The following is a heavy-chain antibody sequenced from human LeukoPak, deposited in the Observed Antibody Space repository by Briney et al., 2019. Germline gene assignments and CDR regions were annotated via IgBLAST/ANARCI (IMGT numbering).Heavy chain of an antibody. Sequence: PGRSLRLSCAASGSTFSSYGMHGVRQAPGKGLEWVAVIWYDGSNKYYADSVKGRFTISRDNSKNTLYLQMNSLRAEDTAVYYCAKDLKYSSSWYVRGFDYWGQGTLVTVSS. CDR1: GSTFSSYG. J-gene: IGHJ4*02. CDR2: IWYDGSNK. CDR3: AKDLKYSSSWYVRGFDY. D-gene: IGHD6-13*01. V-gene: IGHV3-33*06.